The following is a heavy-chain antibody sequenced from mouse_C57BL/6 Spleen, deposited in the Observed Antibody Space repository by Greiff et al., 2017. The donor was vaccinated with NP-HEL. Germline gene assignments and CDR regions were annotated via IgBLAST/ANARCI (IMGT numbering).Heavy chain of an antibody. J-gene: IGHJ4*01. D-gene: IGHD1-1*01. CDR3: AGGVLRSYAMDY. CDR2: IYPGDGDT. Sequence: QVQLKESGPELVKPGASVKISCKASGYAFSSSWMNWVKQRPGKGLEWIGRIYPGDGDTNYNGKFKGKATLTADKSSSTAYMQLSSLTSEDSAVYFCAGGVLRSYAMDYWGQGTSVTVSS. CDR1: GYAFSSSW. V-gene: IGHV1-82*01.